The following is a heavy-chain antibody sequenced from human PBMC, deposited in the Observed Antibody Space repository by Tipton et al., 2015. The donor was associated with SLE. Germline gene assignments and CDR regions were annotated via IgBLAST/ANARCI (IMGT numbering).Heavy chain of an antibody. Sequence: LRLSCTVSGGSISSGSSYWGWIRQPPGKGLEWIGYIYYSGSTNYNPSLKSRVTISVDTSKNQFSLKLSSVTAADTAVYCCARGGYFDFWSGYLYYFDYWGQGTLVTVSS. J-gene: IGHJ4*02. V-gene: IGHV4-61*05. CDR2: IYYSGST. D-gene: IGHD3-3*01. CDR1: GGSISSGSSY. CDR3: ARGGYFDFWSGYLYYFDY.